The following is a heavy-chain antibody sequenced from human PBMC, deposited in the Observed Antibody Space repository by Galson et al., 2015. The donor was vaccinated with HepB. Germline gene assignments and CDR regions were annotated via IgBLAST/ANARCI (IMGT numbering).Heavy chain of an antibody. J-gene: IGHJ4*02. Sequence: SLRLSCAASGFTVSSNYMSWVRQAPGKGLEWVSIIYSGTSTYYADSVRSRFTISRHNFKNTLYLQMSSLRAEDTAVYYCARGPRYYYDSSGPGYFDYWGQGTLVTVSS. V-gene: IGHV3-53*04. D-gene: IGHD3-22*01. CDR3: ARGPRYYYDSSGPGYFDY. CDR2: IYSGTST. CDR1: GFTVSSNY.